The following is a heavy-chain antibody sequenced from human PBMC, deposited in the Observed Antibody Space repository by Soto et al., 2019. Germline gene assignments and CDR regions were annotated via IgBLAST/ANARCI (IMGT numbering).Heavy chain of an antibody. V-gene: IGHV3-48*01. Sequence: EVQLVESGGGLVQPGGSLRLSCAASEFTFSDYIMNWVRQAPGKGLEWVSYISSTSSTIYYADSVKGRFTISRDNAKNSLYLQMTSLRAEDTAVYYWAREWEPDAFDIWGQGTMVTVSS. D-gene: IGHD1-26*01. CDR2: ISSTSSTI. CDR3: AREWEPDAFDI. CDR1: EFTFSDYI. J-gene: IGHJ3*02.